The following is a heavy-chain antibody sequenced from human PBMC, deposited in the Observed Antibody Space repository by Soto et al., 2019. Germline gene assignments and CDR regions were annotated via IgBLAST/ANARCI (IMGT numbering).Heavy chain of an antibody. CDR2: IYPCDSDT. CDR3: ASPYDSSEGAFDI. CDR1: GYSFTIYC. V-gene: IGHV5-51*01. Sequence: PGESLKISCDGSGYSFTIYCIGLVLQIPGKGLDWMWIIYPCDSDTRYSPSFQGQVTISADKSISTAYLQWSSLKASDTAMYYCASPYDSSEGAFDIWGQGTMVTV. J-gene: IGHJ3*02. D-gene: IGHD3-22*01.